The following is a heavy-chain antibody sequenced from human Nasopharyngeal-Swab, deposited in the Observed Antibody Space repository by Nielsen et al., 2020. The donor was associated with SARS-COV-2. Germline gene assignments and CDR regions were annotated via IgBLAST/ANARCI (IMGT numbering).Heavy chain of an antibody. CDR1: GYAFTDHV. J-gene: IGHJ4*02. V-gene: IGHV1-18*04. CDR3: ARKHSIAFDY. CDR2: ISVYNGNT. D-gene: IGHD2-21*01. Sequence: ASVKVFCKASGYAFTDHVHGISWVRQAPGQGLEWMGWISVYNGNTNYAQEFQGRVTMTTDTSTSTAYMELRSLRSDDTAVYYCARKHSIAFDYWGQGTPVTVSS.